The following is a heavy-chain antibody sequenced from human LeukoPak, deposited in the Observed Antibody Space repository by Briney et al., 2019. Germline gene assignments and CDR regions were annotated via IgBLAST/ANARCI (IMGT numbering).Heavy chain of an antibody. J-gene: IGHJ6*02. D-gene: IGHD3-16*01. CDR3: AVFRGYFYAMDV. CDR2: INGGGYTT. V-gene: IGHV3-23*01. CDR1: GFTFSSYA. Sequence: PGGSLRLSCAASGFTFSSYAMSWVRQAPGKGLEWVSAINGGGYTTYYADSVKGRFTISRDSSKNTLYLQMNSLRAEDTVVYYCAVFRGYFYAMDVWGQGTTVTVSS.